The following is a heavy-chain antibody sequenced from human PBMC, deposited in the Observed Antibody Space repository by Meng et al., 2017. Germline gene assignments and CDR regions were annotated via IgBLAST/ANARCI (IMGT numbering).Heavy chain of an antibody. V-gene: IGHV3-48*03. Sequence: GGSLRLSCEASGFNFSKYAMNWVRQAPGKGLEWISYISSYGTTIYYADSVKGRFTISRDNARKSMYLQLNNLRAEDTAFYYCATVESSMPRWGPFDYWGQGTLVTVSS. CDR3: ATVESSMPRWGPFDY. D-gene: IGHD2/OR15-2a*01. CDR2: ISSYGTTI. CDR1: GFNFSKYA. J-gene: IGHJ4*02.